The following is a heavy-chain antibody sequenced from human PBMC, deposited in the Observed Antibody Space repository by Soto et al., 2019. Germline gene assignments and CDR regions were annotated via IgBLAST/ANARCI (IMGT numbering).Heavy chain of an antibody. V-gene: IGHV3-30*18. CDR2: LSFDGTSK. J-gene: IGHJ4*02. D-gene: IGHD2-2*01. CDR3: AKGFCTVRVAAAPRPEDFDF. CDR1: GFTFSNYD. Sequence: QVQLVESGGGVVQPGRSLRLSCAASGFTFSNYDMHWVRQAPGEGLEWVAVLSFDGTSKNYADSVKGRFTISRDNSKNTLFLQMNSLRTEDTAVYFCAKGFCTVRVAAAPRPEDFDFWGPGTLVTVSS.